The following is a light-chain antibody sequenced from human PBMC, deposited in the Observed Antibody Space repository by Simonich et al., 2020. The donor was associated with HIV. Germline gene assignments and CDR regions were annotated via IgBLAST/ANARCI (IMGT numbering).Light chain of an antibody. CDR1: RSVLYSSNNTNY. CDR2: WAS. J-gene: IGKJ1*01. CDR3: QQYYSTPPT. Sequence: DIVMTQSPDSLAVSLGERATINCKSSRSVLYSSNNTNYLAWYQQKPGQPPNLLIYWASTRESGVPDRFSASGSGTDFTLTISSLQAEDVAVYYCQQYYSTPPTFGQGTKVEIK. V-gene: IGKV4-1*01.